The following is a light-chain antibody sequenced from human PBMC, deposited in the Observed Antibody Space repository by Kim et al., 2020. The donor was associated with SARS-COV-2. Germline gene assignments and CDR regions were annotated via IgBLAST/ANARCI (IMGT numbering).Light chain of an antibody. V-gene: IGKV1-12*01. CDR2: GAS. J-gene: IGKJ2*01. CDR1: QGISSW. CDR3: QQANSFPYT. Sequence: DIQMTQSPSSVSASVGDRVTITCRASQGISSWLDWYQQKPGKAPKLLIYGASSLQSGVPSRFSGSGSGTDFTLTISSLQPEDFATYYCQQANSFPYTFGQGTKLEIK.